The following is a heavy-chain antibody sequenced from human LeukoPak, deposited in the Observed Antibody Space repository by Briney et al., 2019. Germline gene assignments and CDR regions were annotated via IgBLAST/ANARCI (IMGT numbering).Heavy chain of an antibody. CDR2: IIPILGIA. V-gene: IGHV1-69*04. D-gene: IGHD3-22*01. Sequence: SVKVSCKASGGTFSSYAISWVRQAPGQGLEWMGRIIPILGIANYAQKFQGRVTITADKSTSTAYMELSSLRSEDTAVYYCARHKKSRGSYYYDSSGYQPLFDYWGQGTLVTVSS. CDR3: ARHKKSRGSYYYDSSGYQPLFDY. J-gene: IGHJ4*02. CDR1: GGTFSSYA.